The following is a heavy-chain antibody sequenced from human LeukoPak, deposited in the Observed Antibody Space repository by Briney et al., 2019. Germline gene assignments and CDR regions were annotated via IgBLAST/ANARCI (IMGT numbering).Heavy chain of an antibody. Sequence: GGSLRLPCAASGFTFSSYSVNWVRQAPGKGLEWVSSISSSSSYIYYADSVKGRFTISRDNAKNSLYLQMNSLRAEDTAVYYCARDPGIVVVPAAAHFDYWGQGTLVTVSS. CDR1: GFTFSSYS. CDR3: ARDPGIVVVPAAAHFDY. J-gene: IGHJ4*02. CDR2: ISSSSSYI. D-gene: IGHD2-2*01. V-gene: IGHV3-21*01.